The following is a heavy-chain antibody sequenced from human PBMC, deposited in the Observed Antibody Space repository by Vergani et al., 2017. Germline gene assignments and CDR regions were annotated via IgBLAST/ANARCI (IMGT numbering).Heavy chain of an antibody. CDR2: INTNGDYT. J-gene: IGHJ5*01. Sequence: QLLESGGGLIQPGGSLRLSCAASGFTFTTYAMSWVRQAPGKGLEWVSTINTNGDYTRYGDSATGRFTISRDNSESTLYLQMNSLRAEDTATYYCAKGGWNYWFDSWGQGTLVIVS. V-gene: IGHV3-23*01. CDR3: AKGGWNYWFDS. D-gene: IGHD1-1*01. CDR1: GFTFTTYA.